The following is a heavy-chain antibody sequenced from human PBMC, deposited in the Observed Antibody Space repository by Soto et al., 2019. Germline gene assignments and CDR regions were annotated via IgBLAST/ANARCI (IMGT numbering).Heavy chain of an antibody. D-gene: IGHD2-2*01. J-gene: IGHJ4*02. CDR2: ISSSSSYI. V-gene: IGHV3-21*01. CDR3: ATSDCSSTSCYFAGVHRY. Sequence: EVQLVESGGGLVKPGGSLRLSCAGSGFTLRSYSMNWVRQAPGKGLEWVSSISSSSSYIYYADSVKGRFTISRDNANNSLYLQMNSLRDEDTAVYYCATSDCSSTSCYFAGVHRYWGQGTLVAVSS. CDR1: GFTLRSYS.